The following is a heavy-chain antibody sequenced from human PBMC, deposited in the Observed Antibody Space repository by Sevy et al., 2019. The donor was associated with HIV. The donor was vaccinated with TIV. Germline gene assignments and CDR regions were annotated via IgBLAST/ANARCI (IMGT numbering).Heavy chain of an antibody. J-gene: IGHJ4*02. CDR1: GFTFSSYS. D-gene: IGHD3-3*01. V-gene: IGHV3-21*01. CDR2: ISSSSSYI. CDR3: ARASSYDFCSGYFSPVDY. Sequence: GGSLRLSCAASGFTFSSYSMNWVRQAPGKGLEWVSSISSSSSYIYYADSVKGRFTISRDNAKNSLYLQMNSLRAEDAAVYYCARASSYDFCSGYFSPVDYWGQGTLVTVSS.